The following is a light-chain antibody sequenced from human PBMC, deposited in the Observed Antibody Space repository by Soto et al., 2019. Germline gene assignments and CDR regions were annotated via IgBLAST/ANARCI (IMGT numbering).Light chain of an antibody. CDR1: QSVSAY. CDR2: GAS. V-gene: IGKV3-15*01. Sequence: EIVLTQSPATLSLSPGERATLSCRASQSVSAYLAWYQQKPDQAPRLLIYGASTRATGIPARFSGSGSGTEFTLTISSLQSEDFAVYCCQQYNNWPATFGQGTKVDIK. CDR3: QQYNNWPAT. J-gene: IGKJ1*01.